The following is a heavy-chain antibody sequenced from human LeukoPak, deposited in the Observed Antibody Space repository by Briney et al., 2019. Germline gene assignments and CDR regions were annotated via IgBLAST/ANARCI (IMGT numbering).Heavy chain of an antibody. V-gene: IGHV3-21*04. J-gene: IGHJ4*02. CDR2: ITSSSNYI. CDR1: GFTFSSLS. Sequence: GGSLRLSCAASGFTFSSLSMNWVRQAPGKGLEWVSSITSSSNYIYYADSVKGRFTISRDNAQNSLYLQMNSLRAEDTAIYYCVRDRGTYRPIDYWGQGTLVTVSS. D-gene: IGHD1-26*01. CDR3: VRDRGTYRPIDY.